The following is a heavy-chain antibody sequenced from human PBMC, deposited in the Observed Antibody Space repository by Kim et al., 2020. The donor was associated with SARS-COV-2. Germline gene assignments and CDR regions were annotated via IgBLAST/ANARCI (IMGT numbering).Heavy chain of an antibody. CDR3: ASSPPLPVYFGMYA. CDR2: ISYDGSNK. Sequence: GGSLRLSCAASGFTFSSCAIHWVRQAPGKGLEWVAVISYDGSNKNYADSVKGRFTISRDNSKNTLYLQMNSLRAEDTAVYYCASSPPLPVYFGMYAWG. V-gene: IGHV3-30-3*02. J-gene: IGHJ6*02. CDR1: GFTFSSCA.